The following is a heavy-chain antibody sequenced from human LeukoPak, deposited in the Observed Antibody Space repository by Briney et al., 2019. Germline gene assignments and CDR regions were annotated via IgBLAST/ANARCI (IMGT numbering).Heavy chain of an antibody. J-gene: IGHJ3*02. CDR3: ARGCGGDRVEMATIGAFDI. Sequence: SVKVSCKASGGTFSSYAISWVRQAPGQGLEWMGGIIPIFGTANYAQKFQGRVTITADESTSTAYMELSSLRSEDTAVYYCARGCGGDRVEMATIGAFDIWGQGTMVTVSS. CDR2: IIPIFGTA. V-gene: IGHV1-69*13. CDR1: GGTFSSYA. D-gene: IGHD2-21*02.